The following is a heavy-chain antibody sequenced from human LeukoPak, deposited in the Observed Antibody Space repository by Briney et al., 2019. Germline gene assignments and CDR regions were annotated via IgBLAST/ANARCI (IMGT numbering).Heavy chain of an antibody. J-gene: IGHJ3*02. CDR3: AREVEYYDSSGYRPHAFDI. CDR1: GGSIISSNHY. CDR2: ISYSGGT. D-gene: IGHD3-22*01. V-gene: IGHV4-39*02. Sequence: SETLSLTCTVSGGSIISSNHYWGWTRQPPGKGLEWFVSISYSGGTAYNPSLRSRVTISVDTSKNQFSLKVNSVTAADTAVYYCAREVEYYDSSGYRPHAFDIWGQGTLVTVSS.